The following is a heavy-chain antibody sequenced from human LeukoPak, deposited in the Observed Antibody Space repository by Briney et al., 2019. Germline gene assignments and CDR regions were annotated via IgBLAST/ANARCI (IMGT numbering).Heavy chain of an antibody. Sequence: PGGSLRLYCAASGFTCSSYAMHWLRQGPGQGREGGAVISCDGSNKYYADYVKGRFTISRDNSKNTLYLQMNSLRAEDTAVYYCARDHAPSIYYYYGMDVWGQGPTVTVSS. D-gene: IGHD2-2*01. CDR1: GFTCSSYA. J-gene: IGHJ6*02. V-gene: IGHV3-30-3*01. CDR2: ISCDGSNK. CDR3: ARDHAPSIYYYYGMDV.